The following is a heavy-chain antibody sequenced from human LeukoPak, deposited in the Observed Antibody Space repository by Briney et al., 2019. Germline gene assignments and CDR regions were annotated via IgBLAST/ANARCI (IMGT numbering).Heavy chain of an antibody. CDR1: GFTFSSYW. CDR2: INSDGSST. Sequence: GALRLSCAASGFTFSSYWMHWVRQVPGKGLVWVSRINSDGSSTTYADSVMGRFTVSRDNAKNTLYLQMNSLRAEDTAVYYCARGGPRGSYFDYWGQGTLVTVSS. CDR3: ARGGPRGSYFDY. V-gene: IGHV3-74*01. J-gene: IGHJ4*02. D-gene: IGHD3-10*01.